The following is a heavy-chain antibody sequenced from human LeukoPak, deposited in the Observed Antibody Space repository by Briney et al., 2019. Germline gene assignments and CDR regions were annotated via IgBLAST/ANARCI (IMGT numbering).Heavy chain of an antibody. CDR1: GFTFSSYE. J-gene: IGHJ6*03. CDR3: ARRATMVRGVINNFFYYYMDV. Sequence: GGSLRLSCAASGFTFSSYEMNWVRQAPGKGLEWVSYISSSGSTIYYADSVKGRFTISRDNAKNSLYLQMNSLRAEDTAVYYCARRATMVRGVINNFFYYYMDVWGKGTTVTISS. CDR2: ISSSGSTI. V-gene: IGHV3-48*03. D-gene: IGHD3-10*01.